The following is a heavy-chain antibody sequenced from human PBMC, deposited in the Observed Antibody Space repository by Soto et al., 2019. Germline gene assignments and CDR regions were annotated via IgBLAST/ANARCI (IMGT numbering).Heavy chain of an antibody. CDR2: ISSSSSYI. V-gene: IGHV3-21*01. J-gene: IGHJ6*02. Sequence: PGGSLRLSCAASGFTFSSYSMNWVRQAPGKGLEWVSSISSSSSYIYYADSVKGRFTISRENAKNSLYLQMNSLRAEDTAVYYCASGCSSTSCYNYYGMDVWGQGTTVNVSS. CDR1: GFTFSSYS. D-gene: IGHD2-2*02. CDR3: ASGCSSTSCYNYYGMDV.